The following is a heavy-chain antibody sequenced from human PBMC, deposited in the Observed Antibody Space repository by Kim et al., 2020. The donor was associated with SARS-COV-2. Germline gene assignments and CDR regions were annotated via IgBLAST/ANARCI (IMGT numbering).Heavy chain of an antibody. CDR3: ARDERRLRFLYGMDV. CDR2: ISAYNGNT. Sequence: ASVKVSCKASGYTFTSYGISWVRQAPGQGLEWMGWISAYNGNTNYAQKLQGRVTMTTDTSTSTAYMELRSLRSDDTAVYYCARDERRLRFLYGMDVWGQGTTVTVSS. CDR1: GYTFTSYG. J-gene: IGHJ6*02. D-gene: IGHD4-17*01. V-gene: IGHV1-18*01.